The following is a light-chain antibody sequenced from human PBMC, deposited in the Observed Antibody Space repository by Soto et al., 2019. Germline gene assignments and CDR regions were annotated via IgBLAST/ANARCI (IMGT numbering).Light chain of an antibody. CDR1: QGVSGGY. V-gene: IGKV3-20*01. CDR3: QQYGSSMYT. J-gene: IGKJ2*01. Sequence: TGLTQSPGTLSLSPGEKAPLSCRASQGVSGGYLAWYQQKPGQAPRLLIYGTSSRATGIPDRFSGSGSGTDFTLTISRLEPEDFAVYYCQQYGSSMYTFGQGTKLEIK. CDR2: GTS.